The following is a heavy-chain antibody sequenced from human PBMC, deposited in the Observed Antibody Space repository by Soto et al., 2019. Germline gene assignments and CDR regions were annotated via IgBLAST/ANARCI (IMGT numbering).Heavy chain of an antibody. CDR3: SFRAVGSRSSTPSVFAF. CDR2: IYPSDSDT. J-gene: IGHJ4*02. Sequence: SQPISGERCGGKLSSSWMGSVRQMQEKGLEWMGFIYPSDSDTRDSPSFQGQVTISADKSISTAYLQWSSLKASDTAMYYFSFRAVGSRSSTPSVFAFWGQGTLVTVSS. D-gene: IGHD2-15*01. CDR1: GGKLSSSW. V-gene: IGHV5-51*01.